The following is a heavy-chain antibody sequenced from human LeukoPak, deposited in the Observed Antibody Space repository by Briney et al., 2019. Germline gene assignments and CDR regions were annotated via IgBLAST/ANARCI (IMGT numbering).Heavy chain of an antibody. Sequence: PSETLSLTCTVSGGSISSYYWSWIRQPPGKGLEWIGEINHSGSTNYNPSLKSRVTISVDTSKNQFSLKLSSVTAADTAVYYCARARKRGSYLNYYYMDVWGKGTTVTVSS. CDR3: ARARKRGSYLNYYYMDV. CDR1: GGSISSYY. J-gene: IGHJ6*03. D-gene: IGHD1-26*01. CDR2: INHSGST. V-gene: IGHV4-34*01.